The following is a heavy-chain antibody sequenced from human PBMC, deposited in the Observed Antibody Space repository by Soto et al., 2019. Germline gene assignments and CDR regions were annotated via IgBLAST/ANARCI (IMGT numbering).Heavy chain of an antibody. J-gene: IGHJ4*02. CDR1: GFTFSNYW. CDR2: IIGDGVYT. Sequence: EVQLVESGGGLVQPGGSLILSCAASGFTFSNYWMGWVRQAPRKGLVWVSRIIGDGVYTTYADSVKGRFTISRDNAKNTVYLQMNSLRVEDTAVYNCARDIRGSVTAKDHWGQGPLVTVSS. D-gene: IGHD3-10*01. V-gene: IGHV3-74*03. CDR3: ARDIRGSVTAKDH.